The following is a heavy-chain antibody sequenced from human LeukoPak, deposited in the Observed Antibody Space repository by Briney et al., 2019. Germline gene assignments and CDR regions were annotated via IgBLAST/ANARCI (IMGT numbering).Heavy chain of an antibody. J-gene: IGHJ4*02. CDR1: GFTFSSYA. D-gene: IGHD2-15*01. V-gene: IGHV3-30*14. CDR2: ISHDGSNK. CDR3: ASQYCSGGSCYFDY. Sequence: GGSLRLSCAASGFTFSSYAMHWVRQAPGKGLEWVAVISHDGSNKYYADSVKGRFTISRDNSKNTLYLQMNSLRAEDTAVYYCASQYCSGGSCYFDYWGQGTLVTVSS.